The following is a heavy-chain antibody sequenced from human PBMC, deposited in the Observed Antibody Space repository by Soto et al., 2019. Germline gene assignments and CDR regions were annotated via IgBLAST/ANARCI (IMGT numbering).Heavy chain of an antibody. CDR3: ARDGPPYHSSGWYVQLRSGYYGMDV. V-gene: IGHV1-18*04. CDR2: ISAYNGNT. Sequence: QVQLVQSGAEVKKPGASVKVSCKASGYTFTSYGISWVRQAPGQGLEWMGWISAYNGNTNYAPKLQGRVTMTTDTSPSPAYMELRSLRSDETAVYYCARDGPPYHSSGWYVQLRSGYYGMDVWGQGTTVTVSS. J-gene: IGHJ6*02. D-gene: IGHD6-19*01. CDR1: GYTFTSYG.